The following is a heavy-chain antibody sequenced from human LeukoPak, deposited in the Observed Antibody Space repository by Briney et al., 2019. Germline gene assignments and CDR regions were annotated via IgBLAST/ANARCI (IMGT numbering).Heavy chain of an antibody. CDR1: GFTFSSYA. Sequence: ARSLRLSCAASGFTFSSYAMHWVRQAPGKGLEWVAVISYDGSNKYYADSVKGRFTISRDNSKNTLYLQMNSMRAEDTAVYYCARNSDDILTGYCLDYWGQGTLVTVSS. J-gene: IGHJ4*02. V-gene: IGHV3-30*04. CDR2: ISYDGSNK. CDR3: ARNSDDILTGYCLDY. D-gene: IGHD3-9*01.